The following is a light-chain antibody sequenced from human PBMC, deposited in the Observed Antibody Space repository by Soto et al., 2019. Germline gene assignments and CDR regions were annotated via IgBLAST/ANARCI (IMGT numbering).Light chain of an antibody. CDR1: RSISTY. V-gene: IGKV1-39*01. J-gene: IGKJ5*01. CDR3: QQSYSTPIT. Sequence: DIQMTQSPSSLSASVGVRVTITCRASRSISTYLNWFQQRPGKAPKVLIYDASSLQSGVPSRFSGSGSGTDFTLTISSLQPEDFATYYCQQSYSTPITFGQGTRLEIK. CDR2: DAS.